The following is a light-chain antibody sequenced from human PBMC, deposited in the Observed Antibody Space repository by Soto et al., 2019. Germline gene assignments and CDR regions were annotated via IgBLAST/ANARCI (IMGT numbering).Light chain of an antibody. V-gene: IGKV1-5*03. CDR2: KGS. CDR1: QSIGNW. J-gene: IGKJ1*01. Sequence: DIQMTQSPSTLSASVGDRVTITCRSSQSIGNWLAWYQQEPGKAPKLLIYKGSDLQSGVPSRFSGSGSGAEFTLTISSLQPDDVATYYCLQYNNYPWTFGQGTKVEVK. CDR3: LQYNNYPWT.